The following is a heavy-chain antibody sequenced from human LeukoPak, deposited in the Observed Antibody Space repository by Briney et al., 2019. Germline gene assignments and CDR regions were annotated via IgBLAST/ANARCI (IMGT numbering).Heavy chain of an antibody. J-gene: IGHJ4*02. D-gene: IGHD6-13*01. CDR2: ASYDGGNK. V-gene: IGHV3-30-3*01. Sequence: GRSLRLSCVASGFALSMYTLHWVRQAPGKGLECVAVASYDGGNKYYADSVKGRFTISRDNSKNTLYLQMNSLKTEDTAVYFCARVAAPRSNDYWGQGTLVTVSS. CDR1: GFALSMYT. CDR3: ARVAAPRSNDY.